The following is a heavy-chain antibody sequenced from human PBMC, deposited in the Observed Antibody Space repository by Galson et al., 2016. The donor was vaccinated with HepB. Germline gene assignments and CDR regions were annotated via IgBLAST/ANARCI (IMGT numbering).Heavy chain of an antibody. V-gene: IGHV3-74*01. CDR3: ARDRYCSGASCYFGAPSNYFDP. J-gene: IGHJ5*02. Sequence: SLRLSCAASGFTFSSYWMHWVRQAPGEGLVWVSRINSDGSSTTYADSVKGRFTISRDNVKNTLYLQMNSLRPDDTAVYYCARDRYCSGASCYFGAPSNYFDPWGQGTLVTVSS. D-gene: IGHD2-15*01. CDR1: GFTFSSYW. CDR2: INSDGSST.